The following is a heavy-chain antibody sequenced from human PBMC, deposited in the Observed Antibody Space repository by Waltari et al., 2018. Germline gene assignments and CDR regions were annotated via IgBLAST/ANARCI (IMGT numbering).Heavy chain of an antibody. J-gene: IGHJ4*02. V-gene: IGHV3-74*01. Sequence: DVQLVESGGGVVQPVGSLRLSWAASGFPFSPYWMHWVRHGPGTGLMWVSRIDSDGSSTSYEDSVRGRFTISRDNAKNTLYLQMNSVRDEDTAVYYCGRARVQGVKYFDYWGRGTLVTVSS. CDR3: GRARVQGVKYFDY. CDR1: GFPFSPYW. D-gene: IGHD3-10*01. CDR2: IDSDGSST.